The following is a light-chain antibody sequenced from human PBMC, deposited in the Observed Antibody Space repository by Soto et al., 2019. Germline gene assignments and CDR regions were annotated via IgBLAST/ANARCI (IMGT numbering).Light chain of an antibody. CDR2: CAS. J-gene: IGKJ1*01. Sequence: EIVLAQSPGTLSFSPWERDTLSXRASQSVTNPFLSWDQQKHGPAPRLLIYCASRRAHGSPHRFTGSGSGTDFTRTISRLEPEDFAVYYGQQYVSSPWAFGQGTKVDIK. CDR3: QQYVSSPWA. CDR1: QSVTNPF. V-gene: IGKV3-20*01.